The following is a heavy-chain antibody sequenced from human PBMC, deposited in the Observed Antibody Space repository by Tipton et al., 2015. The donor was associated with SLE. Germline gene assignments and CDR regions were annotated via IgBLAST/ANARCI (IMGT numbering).Heavy chain of an antibody. J-gene: IGHJ6*03. V-gene: IGHV4-38-2*01. D-gene: IGHD3-3*01. CDR3: ARAGAPYTILEGAMDV. Sequence: LRLSCAVSGYSISSGYYWGWVRQPPGKGLEWIGSIYHSGSTYYNPSRTSRVTISVGTSKNQFSLKLSPVTAADTAVYYCARAGAPYTILEGAMDVWGKGTTVTVSS. CDR1: GYSISSGYY. CDR2: IYHSGST.